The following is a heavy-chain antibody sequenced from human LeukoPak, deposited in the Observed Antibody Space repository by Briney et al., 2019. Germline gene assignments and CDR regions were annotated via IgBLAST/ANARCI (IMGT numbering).Heavy chain of an antibody. J-gene: IGHJ4*02. V-gene: IGHV1-2*02. CDR2: INPNSGGT. CDR3: ARVSGSGLEGEN. Sequence: ASVKVSCKASGYTFTGYYMHWVRLAPGQGLEWMGWINPNSGGTNYAQKFQGRVTMTRDTSISTAYMELSRLRSDDTAVYYCARVSGSGLEGENWGQGTLVTVSS. CDR1: GYTFTGYY. D-gene: IGHD3-10*01.